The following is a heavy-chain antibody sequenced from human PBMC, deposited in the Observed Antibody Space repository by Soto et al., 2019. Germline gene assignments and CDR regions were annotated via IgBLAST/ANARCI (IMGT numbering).Heavy chain of an antibody. V-gene: IGHV3-48*03. J-gene: IGHJ5*02. CDR1: GFTFSSYE. CDR3: ARVKDIAVTGTPRWFDP. Sequence: GGSLRLSCAASGFTFSSYEMNWVRQAPGKGLEWVSYISGSGKTIYYADSVKGRFTISRDNAKNSLYLQMNSLRAEDTAVYYCARVKDIAVTGTPRWFDPWGQGTLVTVSS. D-gene: IGHD6-19*01. CDR2: ISGSGKTI.